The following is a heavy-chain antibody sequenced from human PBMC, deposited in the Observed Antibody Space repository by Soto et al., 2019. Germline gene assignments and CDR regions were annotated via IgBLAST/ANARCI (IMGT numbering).Heavy chain of an antibody. CDR2: ISSSSSYI. D-gene: IGHD5-18*01. Sequence: EVQLVESGGGLVKPGGSLRLSCAASGFTFSSYSMNWVRQAPGKGLEWVSSISSSSSYIYYADSVKGRFTISRDNAKNSLYLQMNSLRAEDTAVYYCARDPQYSYGPFDPWGQGTLVTVSS. J-gene: IGHJ5*02. CDR3: ARDPQYSYGPFDP. V-gene: IGHV3-21*01. CDR1: GFTFSSYS.